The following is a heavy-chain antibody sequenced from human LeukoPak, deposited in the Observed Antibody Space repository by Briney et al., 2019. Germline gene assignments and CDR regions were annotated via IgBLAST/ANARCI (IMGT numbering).Heavy chain of an antibody. Sequence: PSETLSLTCTVSGGSISSSSYYWGWIRQPPGKGLEWIGSIYYSGSTYYNPSLKSRVTISVDTSKNQFSLKLSSVTAADTAVYYCARDMYYDYVWGSYRLDAFDIWGQGTMVTVSS. V-gene: IGHV4-39*07. CDR2: IYYSGST. CDR3: ARDMYYDYVWGSYRLDAFDI. D-gene: IGHD3-16*02. CDR1: GGSISSSSYY. J-gene: IGHJ3*02.